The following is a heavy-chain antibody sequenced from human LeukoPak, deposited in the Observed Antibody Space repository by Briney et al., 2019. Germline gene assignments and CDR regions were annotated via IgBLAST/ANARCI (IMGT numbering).Heavy chain of an antibody. D-gene: IGHD3-16*01. CDR2: ISSGSSTI. V-gene: IGHV3-48*04. CDR1: GFTFSNYD. Sequence: GGSLRLSCAASGFTFSNYDMNWVRQAPGKGLEWVSSISSGSSTIYYADSVKGRFTISRDNAKNSLYLQMNSLRAEDTALYYCARDQTPYYWGQGTLVTVSS. J-gene: IGHJ4*02. CDR3: ARDQTPYY.